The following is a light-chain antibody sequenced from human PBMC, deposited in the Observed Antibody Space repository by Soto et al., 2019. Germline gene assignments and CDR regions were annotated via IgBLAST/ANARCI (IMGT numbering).Light chain of an antibody. J-gene: IGKJ1*01. CDR1: QSVSSSY. Sequence: EIVLTQSPGTLSLSPGERATLSCRASQSVSSSYLAWYQQKPGQAPRLLLYGASSRATGIPDRFSGSGSGTDFTLTISRLEPEDFAVYYCKQYGSSTGWTFGQGTKVEIK. V-gene: IGKV3-20*01. CDR3: KQYGSSTGWT. CDR2: GAS.